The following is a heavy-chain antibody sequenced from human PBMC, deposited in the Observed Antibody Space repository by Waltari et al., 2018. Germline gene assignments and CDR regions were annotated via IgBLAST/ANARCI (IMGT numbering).Heavy chain of an antibody. Sequence: QVQLQQWGAGLLKPSETLSLTCAVYGGSFSGYYWSWIRQPPGKGLEWIGEINHSGSTNYNPSLKRRVTISVDTSKNQFSLKLSSVTAAETAVYYCERGGIDYDSSGYSIGAFDIWGQGTMVTVSS. CDR2: INHSGST. CDR1: GGSFSGYY. D-gene: IGHD3-22*01. J-gene: IGHJ3*02. V-gene: IGHV4-34*01. CDR3: ERGGIDYDSSGYSIGAFDI.